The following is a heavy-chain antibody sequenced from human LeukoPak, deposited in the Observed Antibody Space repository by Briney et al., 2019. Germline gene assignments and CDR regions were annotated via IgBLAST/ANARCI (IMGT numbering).Heavy chain of an antibody. CDR1: GFTFSSYA. CDR2: ISYDGSNK. CDR3: ASPPAEYYDSTGYYFVYY. V-gene: IGHV3-30-3*01. D-gene: IGHD3-22*01. J-gene: IGHJ4*02. Sequence: GGSLRLSCAASGFTFSSYAMHWVRQAPGKGLEWVAVISYDGSNKYYADSVKGRFTISRDNSKNTLYLQMNSLRAEEMVVYYCASPPAEYYDSTGYYFVYYWGQGTLVTVSS.